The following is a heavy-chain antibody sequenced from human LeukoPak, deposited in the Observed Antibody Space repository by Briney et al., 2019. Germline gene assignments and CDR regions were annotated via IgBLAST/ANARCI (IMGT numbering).Heavy chain of an antibody. Sequence: PGGSLRLSCAASGFTFSSYWMHWVRQAPGKGLEWVSYISSSSSTIYYADSVKGRFTISRDNAKNSLYLQMNSLRAEDTAVYYCARDWAYWGQGTLVTVSS. CDR1: GFTFSSYW. V-gene: IGHV3-48*04. J-gene: IGHJ4*02. D-gene: IGHD7-27*01. CDR2: ISSSSSTI. CDR3: ARDWAY.